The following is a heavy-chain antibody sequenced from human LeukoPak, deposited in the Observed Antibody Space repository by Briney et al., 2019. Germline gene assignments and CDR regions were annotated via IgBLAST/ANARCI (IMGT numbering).Heavy chain of an antibody. V-gene: IGHV3-33*06. Sequence: GGSLRLSCAASGFTFSSNGMHWVRQAPGKGLEWVALIWSDGRNKDYADSVKGRFTISRDNSKNTLYLQMNSLRAEDTAVYYCAKGSVGIHAFDIWGQGTMVTVSS. J-gene: IGHJ3*02. CDR3: AKGSVGIHAFDI. CDR1: GFTFSSNG. D-gene: IGHD1-26*01. CDR2: IWSDGRNK.